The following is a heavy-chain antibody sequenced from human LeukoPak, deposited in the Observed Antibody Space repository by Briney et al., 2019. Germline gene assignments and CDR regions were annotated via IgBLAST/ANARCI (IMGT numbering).Heavy chain of an antibody. CDR2: IYYSGST. D-gene: IGHD4-17*01. Sequence: TETLSLTCSVSGGSISSYYWSSIRQPPGKGLGWIGYIYYSGSTTTNPSLKSRVTISVDTSKNQLSLKLSSVTAADTAVYYCAKNQAKMTTVTTTRGGDYYYGMDVWGQGTTVTVSS. J-gene: IGHJ6*02. CDR3: AKNQAKMTTVTTTRGGDYYYGMDV. V-gene: IGHV4-59*12. CDR1: GGSISSYY.